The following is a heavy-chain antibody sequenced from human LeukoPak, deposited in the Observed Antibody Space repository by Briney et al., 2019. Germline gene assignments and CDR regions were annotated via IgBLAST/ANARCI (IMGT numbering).Heavy chain of an antibody. J-gene: IGHJ5*02. Sequence: GGSLRLSCAASGFTFSSYAMSWVRQAPGKGLEWVSSISGSGGSTYYADSVRGRFTISRDNSKNTLYLQMNSLRAEDTDVYYCAKDRYYYGSGPSSWSWFDPRGQGTLVTVSS. CDR2: ISGSGGST. CDR3: AKDRYYYGSGPSSWSWFDP. CDR1: GFTFSSYA. V-gene: IGHV3-23*01. D-gene: IGHD3-10*01.